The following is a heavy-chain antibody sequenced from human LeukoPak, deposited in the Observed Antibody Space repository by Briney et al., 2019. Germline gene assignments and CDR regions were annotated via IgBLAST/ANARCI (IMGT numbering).Heavy chain of an antibody. CDR1: GGSISSGSYY. V-gene: IGHV4-61*02. CDR3: ARCHSGGSCYCVY. J-gene: IGHJ4*02. Sequence: PSQTLSLTCTVSGGSISSGSYYGSWIRQPAGKGLEWIERIYTSGSINYNPSLKSRVTISVDTSKNQFSLKLSSVTAAHTAVYYCARCHSGGSCYCVYCGQGTLVTVSS. CDR2: IYTSGSI. D-gene: IGHD2-15*01.